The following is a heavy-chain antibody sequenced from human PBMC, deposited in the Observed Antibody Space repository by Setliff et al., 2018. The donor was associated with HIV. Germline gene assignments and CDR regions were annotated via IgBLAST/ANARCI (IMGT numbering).Heavy chain of an antibody. CDR2: IKQDGSEK. J-gene: IGHJ4*02. V-gene: IGHV3-7*01. Sequence: GSLRLSCAASGFTFSDNWMSWVRQAPGKGLEWVATIKQDGSEKYYVDSVKGRFTISRDNGKNSLSLQMNSLRAEDTAVYYCATRRGGGRHYFDYWGQGSLVTVSS. D-gene: IGHD3-16*01. CDR1: GFTFSDNW. CDR3: ATRRGGGRHYFDY.